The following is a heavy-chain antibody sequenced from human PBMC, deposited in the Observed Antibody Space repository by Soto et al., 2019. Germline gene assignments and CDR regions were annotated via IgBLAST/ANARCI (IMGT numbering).Heavy chain of an antibody. Sequence: QITLKESGPTLVKPTQTLTLTCTFSGFSLSTRGMGVGWIRQPPGRALELLAFIYWNDDKYYSPSLKSRLTITKATSKNQVVLTIANMDPVDTSTYYCAYSHENWNFVNAFDFWGQGTIVTVSS. CDR1: GFSLSTRGMG. V-gene: IGHV2-5*01. J-gene: IGHJ3*01. CDR3: AYSHENWNFVNAFDF. CDR2: IYWNDDK. D-gene: IGHD1-7*01.